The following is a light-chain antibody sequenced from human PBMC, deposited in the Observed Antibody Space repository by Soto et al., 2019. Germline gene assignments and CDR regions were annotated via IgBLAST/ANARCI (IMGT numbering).Light chain of an antibody. CDR2: AAS. V-gene: IGKV1-39*01. CDR3: QQSFSVPYT. Sequence: DIQMTQSPSSLSASAGDRISITCRSSQTIRNNLNWYQQRPGKAPKLLISAASRLHSAVPPRFSGGASGTHFTLTITTPQPDDAATYFCQQSFSVPYTFGQGTLVDI. CDR1: QTIRNN. J-gene: IGKJ2*01.